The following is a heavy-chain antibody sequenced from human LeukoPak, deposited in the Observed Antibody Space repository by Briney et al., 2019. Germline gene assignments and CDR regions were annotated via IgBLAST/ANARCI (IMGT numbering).Heavy chain of an antibody. V-gene: IGHV4-30-2*01. J-gene: IGHJ5*02. CDR2: IFHTGNS. CDR3: ARELWFVNAPGSWLDP. D-gene: IGHD3-10*01. CDR1: GDSISSGDYS. Sequence: SETLSLTCTVSGDSISSGDYSWSWIRQPSGKALEWIGYIFHTGNSYYNPSLRSRVTISVDRSRDEFSLRLTSVTAADTAVYYCARELWFVNAPGSWLDPWGQGILVTVSS.